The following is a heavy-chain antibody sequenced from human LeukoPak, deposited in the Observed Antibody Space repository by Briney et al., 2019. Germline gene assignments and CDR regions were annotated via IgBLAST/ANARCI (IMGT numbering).Heavy chain of an antibody. V-gene: IGHV3-74*01. Sequence: GGSLRLSCAASGFTFSSYWMHWVRQAPGKGLVWVSRIKSDGSNTNYADSVKGRFTISRDNAKNTLYLQMNSLRAEDTAVYYCARAVLTPGGATVTRYFDYWGQGTLVTVSS. CDR3: ARAVLTPGGATVTRYFDY. CDR1: GFTFSSYW. D-gene: IGHD4-17*01. J-gene: IGHJ4*02. CDR2: IKSDGSNT.